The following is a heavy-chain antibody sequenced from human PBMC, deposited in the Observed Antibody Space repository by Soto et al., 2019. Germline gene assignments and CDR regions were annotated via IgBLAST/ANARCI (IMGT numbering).Heavy chain of an antibody. J-gene: IGHJ5*02. D-gene: IGHD3-22*01. CDR2: ISSSSSYI. CDR1: GFTFSSYS. Sequence: PGGSLRLSCAASGFTFSSYSMNWVRQAPGKGLEWVSSISSSSSYIYYADSVKGRFTISRDNAKNSLYLQMNSLRAEDTAVYYCARERPNYYDSSGYPNWFDPWGQGTLVTVSS. CDR3: ARERPNYYDSSGYPNWFDP. V-gene: IGHV3-21*01.